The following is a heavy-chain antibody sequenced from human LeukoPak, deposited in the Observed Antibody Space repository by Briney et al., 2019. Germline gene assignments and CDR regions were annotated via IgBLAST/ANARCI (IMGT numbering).Heavy chain of an antibody. CDR3: ARRSDVSTGAFDI. CDR2: IYYSGST. CDR1: GGSISSYY. Sequence: PSETLSLTCTVSGGSISSYYWSWIRQPPGKGLEWIGYIYYSGSTNYNPSLKSRVTISVDTSKNQFSLKLSSVTAADTAVYYCARRSDVSTGAFDIWGQGTMVTVSS. D-gene: IGHD5/OR15-5a*01. J-gene: IGHJ3*02. V-gene: IGHV4-59*08.